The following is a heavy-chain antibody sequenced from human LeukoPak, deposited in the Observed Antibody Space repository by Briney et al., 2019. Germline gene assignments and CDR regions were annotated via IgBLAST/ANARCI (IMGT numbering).Heavy chain of an antibody. CDR1: GFTFDDYG. D-gene: IGHD3-22*01. CDR2: ISGSGGST. V-gene: IGHV3-23*01. CDR3: AGGSGYYGYYFDY. J-gene: IGHJ4*02. Sequence: PGGSLRLSCAASGFTFDDYGMSWVRQAPGKGLEWVSAISGSGGSTYYADSVKGRFTISRDNSKNTLYLQMNSLRAEDTAVYYCAGGSGYYGYYFDYWGQGTLVTVSS.